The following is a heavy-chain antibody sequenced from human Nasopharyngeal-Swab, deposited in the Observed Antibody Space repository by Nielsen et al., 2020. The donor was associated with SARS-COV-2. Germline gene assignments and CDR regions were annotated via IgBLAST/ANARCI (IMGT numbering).Heavy chain of an antibody. Sequence: GESLKISCAASGFTFGNYRMSWVRQAPGKRLEWVANIKEDGSEKDYVDSVKGRFTISRDNIKNSLYLQMNSLRVEDTAVYFCARLPRNNWRLDSWGQGILVTVSS. J-gene: IGHJ4*02. CDR3: ARLPRNNWRLDS. CDR2: IKEDGSEK. V-gene: IGHV3-7*03. CDR1: GFTFGNYR. D-gene: IGHD1-20*01.